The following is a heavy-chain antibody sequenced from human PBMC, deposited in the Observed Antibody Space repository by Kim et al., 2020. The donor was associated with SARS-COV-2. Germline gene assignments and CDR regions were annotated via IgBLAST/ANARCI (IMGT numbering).Heavy chain of an antibody. CDR2: IKHDGSEK. V-gene: IGHV3-7*03. CDR3: ARQARYGRY. D-gene: IGHD1-1*01. CDR1: GFTFTTFW. Sequence: GGSLRLSCAASGFTFTTFWMTWVRQAPGKGLEWVANIKHDGSEKYYVDSVKGRFTISRDNANNSLYLQMSSLRAEDTAIYYCARQARYGRYWGQGTLVTVSS. J-gene: IGHJ4*02.